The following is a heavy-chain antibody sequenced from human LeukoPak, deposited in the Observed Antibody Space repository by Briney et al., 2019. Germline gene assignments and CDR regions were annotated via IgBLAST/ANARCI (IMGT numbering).Heavy chain of an antibody. CDR2: ISYDGSNK. Sequence: PGGSLRLSCAASGFSFSNFAMHWVRQAPGKGLEWVAVISYDGSNKDYADSVKGRFTISRDNSKNTLYLQVNRLTADDTAIYYCASSRYGFCSSTSCYVLSYWGQGTLVTVSS. V-gene: IGHV3-30*04. J-gene: IGHJ4*02. CDR3: ASSRYGFCSSTSCYVLSY. D-gene: IGHD2-2*01. CDR1: GFSFSNFA.